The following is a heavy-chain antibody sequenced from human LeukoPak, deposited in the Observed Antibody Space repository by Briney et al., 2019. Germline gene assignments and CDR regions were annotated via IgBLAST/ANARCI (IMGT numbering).Heavy chain of an antibody. CDR2: ISYDGSNK. CDR3: AKERRAGGSGSSNYYGMDV. V-gene: IGHV3-30*18. D-gene: IGHD3-10*01. J-gene: IGHJ6*02. CDR1: GFTFSSYG. Sequence: PGGSLRLSCAASGFTFSSYGMHWVRQAPGKGLEWVAVISYDGSNKYYADSVKGRFTISRDNSKNTLYLQMNSLRAEDTAVYYCAKERRAGGSGSSNYYGMDVWGQGTTVTVSS.